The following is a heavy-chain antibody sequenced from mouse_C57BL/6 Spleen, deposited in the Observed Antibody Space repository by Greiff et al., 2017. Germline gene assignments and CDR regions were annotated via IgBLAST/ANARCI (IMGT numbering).Heavy chain of an antibody. D-gene: IGHD1-1*01. CDR1: GFNIKDDY. CDR2: IDPENGDT. V-gene: IGHV14-4*01. J-gene: IGHJ1*03. CDR3: ARSVITTVVPRYFDV. Sequence: EVQLQQSGAELVRPGASVKLSCTASGFNIKDDYMHWVKQRPEQGLEWIGWIDPENGDTEYASKFQGKATITADTSSNTAYLQLSSLTSEDTAVYYCARSVITTVVPRYFDVWGTGTTVTVSS.